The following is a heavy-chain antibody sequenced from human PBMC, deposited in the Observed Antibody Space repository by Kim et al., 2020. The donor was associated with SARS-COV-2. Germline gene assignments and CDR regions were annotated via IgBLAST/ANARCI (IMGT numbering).Heavy chain of an antibody. J-gene: IGHJ4*02. Sequence: GGCLRLSCAASGFTFSSYAMTWVRQAPGKGLERVSGITGSSGNTWNADSVKGRFTVSRDNSKNTLFLQMNSLRSEDTAVYYCAREMSPTSRGSFNYWGQGTLVTVSS. D-gene: IGHD1-26*01. CDR1: GFTFSSYA. CDR2: ITGSSGNT. V-gene: IGHV3-23*01. CDR3: AREMSPTSRGSFNY.